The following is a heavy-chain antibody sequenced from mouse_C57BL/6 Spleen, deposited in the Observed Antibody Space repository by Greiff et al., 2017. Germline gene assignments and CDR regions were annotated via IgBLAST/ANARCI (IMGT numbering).Heavy chain of an antibody. V-gene: IGHV1-81*01. CDR1: GYTFTSYG. D-gene: IGHD2-3*01. CDR2: IYPRSGNT. Sequence: VQLQQSGAELARPGASVKLSCKASGYTFTSYGISWVKQRTGQGLEWIGEIYPRSGNTYYNEKFKGKATLTADKSSSTAYMELRSLTSEDSAVDFCARANDGYLYAMDYWGQGTSVTVSS. CDR3: ARANDGYLYAMDY. J-gene: IGHJ4*01.